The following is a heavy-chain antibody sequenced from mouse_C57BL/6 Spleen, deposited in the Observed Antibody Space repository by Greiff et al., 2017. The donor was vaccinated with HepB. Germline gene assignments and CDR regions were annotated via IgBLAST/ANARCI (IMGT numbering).Heavy chain of an antibody. Sequence: VQLKESGAELVRPGASVKLSCTASGFNIKDYYMHWVKQRPEQGLEWIGRIEPEDGDNEYASKLQGMATMTADTSTNTAYLQLSSLTYEDTAVYYCTTSSNYRCGYWGQGTTLTVST. CDR1: GFNIKDYY. D-gene: IGHD2-5*01. J-gene: IGHJ2*01. CDR2: IEPEDGDN. CDR3: TTSSNYRCGY. V-gene: IGHV14-1*01.